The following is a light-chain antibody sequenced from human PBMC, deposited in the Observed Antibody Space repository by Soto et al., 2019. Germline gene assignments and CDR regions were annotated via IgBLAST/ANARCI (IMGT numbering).Light chain of an antibody. CDR1: QTVSSSY. CDR3: QQYANSPQT. J-gene: IGKJ1*01. V-gene: IGKV3-20*01. Sequence: EIMLTQSPVTLSLSPGEGATLSCRASQTVSSSYLAWYQQKHGQAPRLLIHAASTRATGIPDRFSGSGSGTDFTLTISRLEPEDFAVYYCQQYANSPQTFGQGTKVDIK. CDR2: AAS.